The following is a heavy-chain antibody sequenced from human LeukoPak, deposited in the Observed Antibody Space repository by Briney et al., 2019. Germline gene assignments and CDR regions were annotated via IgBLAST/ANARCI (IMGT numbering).Heavy chain of an antibody. Sequence: GASVKVSCKASGYTFTSYAMHWVRQAPGQRLEWMGWINAGNGNTKYSQKFQGRVTITRDTSTSTAYMELRSLRSDDTAVYYCARENNYDFWSGPLDYWGQGTLVTVSS. D-gene: IGHD3-3*01. CDR1: GYTFTSYA. J-gene: IGHJ4*02. CDR2: INAGNGNT. V-gene: IGHV1-3*01. CDR3: ARENNYDFWSGPLDY.